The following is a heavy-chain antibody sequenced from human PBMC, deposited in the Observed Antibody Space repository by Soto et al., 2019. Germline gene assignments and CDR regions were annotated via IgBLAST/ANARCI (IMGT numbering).Heavy chain of an antibody. V-gene: IGHV4-34*01. J-gene: IGHJ3*01. CDR3: ARGGSSDWQVAFDF. D-gene: IGHD6-19*01. Sequence: SETLSLTCDVYGGSFSGYFWNWIRQSPGKGLEWIGKVNHNGRNNYNPSLKSRVTISLDMSKKQISLKLTSVTAADTAVYYCARGGSSDWQVAFDFWGQGXMVTVSS. CDR2: VNHNGRN. CDR1: GGSFSGYF.